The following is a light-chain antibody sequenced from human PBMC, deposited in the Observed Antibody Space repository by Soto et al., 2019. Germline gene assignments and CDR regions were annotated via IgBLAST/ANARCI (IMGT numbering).Light chain of an antibody. Sequence: QSLLTQPPSVSGAPGQRVTISCTGTNSNIGAGYDAHWFQQLPGTAPKLLIYGNTNRPSGVPDRFSGSKSGTSASLAIAGLQAEDEADYYCQSYDISLSAAVFGGGTKLTVL. CDR2: GNT. CDR3: QSYDISLSAAV. V-gene: IGLV1-40*01. CDR1: NSNIGAGYD. J-gene: IGLJ3*02.